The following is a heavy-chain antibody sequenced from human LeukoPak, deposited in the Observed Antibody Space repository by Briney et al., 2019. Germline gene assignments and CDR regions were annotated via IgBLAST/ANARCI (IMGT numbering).Heavy chain of an antibody. CDR2: IKQDGSEK. V-gene: IGHV3-7*01. Sequence: GGSLRLSCAASGFTFSSYWMSWVRQAPGKGLEWVANIKQDGSEKYYVDSVKGRFTISRDNAKNSLYLQMNSLRAEDTAVYYCARDDSWYDYVWGSYRLYFDYWGQGTLVTVSS. J-gene: IGHJ4*02. D-gene: IGHD3-16*02. CDR3: ARDDSWYDYVWGSYRLYFDY. CDR1: GFTFSSYW.